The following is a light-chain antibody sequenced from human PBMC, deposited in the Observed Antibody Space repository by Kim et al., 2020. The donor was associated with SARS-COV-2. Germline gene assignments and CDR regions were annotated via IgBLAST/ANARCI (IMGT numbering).Light chain of an antibody. CDR2: YDS. CDR3: QVWAVDHPV. Sequence: SYELTQPPSVSVAPGKTARITCGGNNIGSKGVHWCQQKPGQAPVLVIFYDSDRPSGIPERFSGSKSGNTATLTINRVESGDEADYFCQVWAVDHPVFGGG. V-gene: IGLV3-21*01. J-gene: IGLJ3*02. CDR1: NIGSKG.